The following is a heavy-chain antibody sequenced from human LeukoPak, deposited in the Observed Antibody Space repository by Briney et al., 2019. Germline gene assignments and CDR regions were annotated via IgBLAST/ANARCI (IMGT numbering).Heavy chain of an antibody. Sequence: ASVKVSCKASGYTFTGYYMHWVRQAPGQGLEWMGWINPNSGGTNYAQKFQGRVTMTRDTSISTAYMELSGLRSDDTAVYYCARGPISRGGLWFDPWGQGTLVTVSS. V-gene: IGHV1-2*02. CDR1: GYTFTGYY. CDR2: INPNSGGT. J-gene: IGHJ5*02. CDR3: ARGPISRGGLWFDP. D-gene: IGHD3-10*01.